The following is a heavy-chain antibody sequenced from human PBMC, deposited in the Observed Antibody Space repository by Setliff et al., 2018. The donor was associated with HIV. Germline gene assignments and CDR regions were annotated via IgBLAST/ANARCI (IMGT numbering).Heavy chain of an antibody. D-gene: IGHD2-15*01. CDR1: GYTFTNFN. J-gene: IGHJ2*01. Sequence: ASVKVSCKASGYTFTNFNIHWVRQAPGQGLEWMGWINTYNGNRHYAQNLQGRVTMTTDTSTSTAYMELSSLRSEDTAVYYCAKPPHPVVTSDYWYFDLWGRGTLVTVSS. V-gene: IGHV1-18*01. CDR3: AKPPHPVVTSDYWYFDL. CDR2: INTYNGNR.